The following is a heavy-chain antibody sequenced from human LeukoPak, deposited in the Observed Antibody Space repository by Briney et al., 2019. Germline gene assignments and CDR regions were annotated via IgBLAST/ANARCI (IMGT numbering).Heavy chain of an antibody. V-gene: IGHV3-11*04. CDR3: ASFYCSSTSCYCLDY. CDR1: GFTFSDYY. Sequence: GGSLRLSCAASGFTFSDYYMSWIRQAPGKGLEWVSYISSSGSTIYYADSVKGRFTISRDNAKNSLYLQMNSLRAEDTAVYYCASFYCSSTSCYCLDYLGQGTLVTVSS. J-gene: IGHJ4*02. CDR2: ISSSGSTI. D-gene: IGHD2-2*01.